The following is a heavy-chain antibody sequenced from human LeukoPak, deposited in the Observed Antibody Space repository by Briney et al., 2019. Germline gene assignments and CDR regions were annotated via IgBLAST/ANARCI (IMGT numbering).Heavy chain of an antibody. V-gene: IGHV3-11*06. CDR2: FSGTSSYT. J-gene: IGHJ4*02. CDR3: ARLGSIAAAGTPDY. D-gene: IGHD6-13*01. CDR1: VFPFGDCY. Sequence: GGSLRLSCAPSVFPFGDCYMGWIRQAPGRGLEWVSYFSGTSSYTTYADSVKGRFTISRDTAKHSLYLQMNSLRGEDTAVYYCARLGSIAAAGTPDYWGQGTLVTVSS.